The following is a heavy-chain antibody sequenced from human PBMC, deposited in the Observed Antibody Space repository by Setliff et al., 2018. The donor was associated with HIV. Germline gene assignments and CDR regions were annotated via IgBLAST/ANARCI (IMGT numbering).Heavy chain of an antibody. D-gene: IGHD2-15*01. CDR3: ARSDCSSVRCYLGHAFEI. J-gene: IGHJ3*02. CDR1: GGTLSSYA. CDR2: IIPIFGTA. Sequence: SVKVSCKSSGGTLSSYAISWVRQAPGQGLEWMGGIIPIFGTANYAQKFQGRVTITTDESMRTAYMEVSSLRSEDTAVYYCARSDCSSVRCYLGHAFEIWGQGTMVTVSS. V-gene: IGHV1-69*05.